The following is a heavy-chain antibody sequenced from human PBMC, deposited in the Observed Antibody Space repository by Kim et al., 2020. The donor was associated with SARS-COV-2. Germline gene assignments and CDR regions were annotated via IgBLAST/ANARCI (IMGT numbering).Heavy chain of an antibody. J-gene: IGHJ4*02. D-gene: IGHD3-22*01. CDR2: IIPILNIA. Sequence: SVKVSCKASGGTFNSYGIGWVRQAPGQGLEWIGRIIPILNIANYAEKFQGRVTITADKSTSTAYMELSSLRSDDTAIYYCARDPSYRSYYYDSSSPGQSGFWGQGTLVTVSS. CDR1: GGTFNSYG. CDR3: ARDPSYRSYYYDSSSPGQSGF. V-gene: IGHV1-69*04.